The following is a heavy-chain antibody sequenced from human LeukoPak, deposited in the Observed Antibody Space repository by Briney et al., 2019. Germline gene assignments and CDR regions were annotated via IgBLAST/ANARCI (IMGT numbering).Heavy chain of an antibody. V-gene: IGHV3-48*03. CDR2: ISSSGSTI. CDR3: AREEAYGDRNAFDI. J-gene: IGHJ3*02. Sequence: PGGSLRLSCAASAFTFSSYEMNWVRQAPGKGLEWGSYISSSGSTIYYADSVKGPFTISRDNAKNSMYLQMNSLRAEDTAVYYCAREEAYGDRNAFDIWGQGTMVTVSS. CDR1: AFTFSSYE. D-gene: IGHD4-17*01.